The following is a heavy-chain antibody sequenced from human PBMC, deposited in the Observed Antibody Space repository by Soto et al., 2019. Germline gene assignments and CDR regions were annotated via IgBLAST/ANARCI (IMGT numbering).Heavy chain of an antibody. CDR2: TYYRSKWYN. CDR3: VRLMGAAVDY. V-gene: IGHV6-1*01. CDR1: GDSVSSNSAA. Sequence: SQTLSLTCVISGDSVSSNSAAWNWIRQSPSRGLEWLGRTYYRSKWYNDYAVSVKSRIKINPDTSKNQFSLQLNPVTPEDTAVYYCVRLMGAAVDYWGQGTLVTVSS. J-gene: IGHJ4*02. D-gene: IGHD2-15*01.